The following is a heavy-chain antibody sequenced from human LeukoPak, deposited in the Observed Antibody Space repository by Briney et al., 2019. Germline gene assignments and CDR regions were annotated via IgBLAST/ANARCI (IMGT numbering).Heavy chain of an antibody. CDR1: GFTFNNYA. D-gene: IGHD3-3*01. V-gene: IGHV3-23*01. Sequence: PGGSLRLSCAASGFTFNNYAMNWVRQAPGKGLEWVSVISGSGGSTYYADSVKGRFTISRDNSKNTLYLQMNSLRAEDTAVYYCAKDLSYDFWSGYSNYYYYYGMDVWGQGTTVTVSS. J-gene: IGHJ6*02. CDR3: AKDLSYDFWSGYSNYYYYYGMDV. CDR2: ISGSGGST.